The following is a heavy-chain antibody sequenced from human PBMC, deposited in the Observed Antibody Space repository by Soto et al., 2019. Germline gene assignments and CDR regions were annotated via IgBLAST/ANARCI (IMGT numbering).Heavy chain of an antibody. CDR2: INSDGSST. D-gene: IGHD2-21*02. J-gene: IGHJ5*01. CDR1: GFTFSTYW. CDR3: ARTVVTPGWFDS. V-gene: IGHV3-74*01. Sequence: EVQLVESGGGLVQPGRSLRLSCAASGFTFSTYWMHWVRQAPGKGLVWVSRINSDGSSTNYADAVKGRFTISSDNAKNTLYLQMNSLRAEDTAVYYCARTVVTPGWFDSWGQGTLVTVSS.